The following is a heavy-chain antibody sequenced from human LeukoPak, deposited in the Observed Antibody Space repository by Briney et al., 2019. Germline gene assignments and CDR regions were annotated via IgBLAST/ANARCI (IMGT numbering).Heavy chain of an antibody. CDR2: INPGSGGT. Sequence: ASVKVSCKASGYTFTDYYMSWVRQAPGQGLGWMGWINPGSGGTNCAHKFQGRLTMTWDTSISTAYMDLIRLGSDDTAVYYCATWSADDYWGQGTLVTVSS. V-gene: IGHV1-2*02. CDR3: ATWSADDY. CDR1: GYTFTDYY. J-gene: IGHJ4*02. D-gene: IGHD2-8*02.